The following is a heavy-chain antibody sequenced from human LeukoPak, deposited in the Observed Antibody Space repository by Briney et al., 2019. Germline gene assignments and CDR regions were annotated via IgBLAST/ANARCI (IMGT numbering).Heavy chain of an antibody. CDR3: ARHGGLVRGFSDAFDI. V-gene: IGHV4-34*01. D-gene: IGHD3-10*01. Sequence: SETLSLTCAVYGGSFSGYYWSWIRQPPGKGLEWIGEINHSGSTNYNPSLKSRVTISVDSSKNQLSLKLSPVTGADTAVYYCARHGGLVRGFSDAFDIWGQGTMVTVSS. J-gene: IGHJ3*02. CDR2: INHSGST. CDR1: GGSFSGYY.